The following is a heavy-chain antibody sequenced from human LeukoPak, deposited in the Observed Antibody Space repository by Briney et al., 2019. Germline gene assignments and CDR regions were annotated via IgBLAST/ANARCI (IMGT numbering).Heavy chain of an antibody. CDR2: IWYDGSNK. CDR3: ARDFGIVVVPAASRVGFGY. J-gene: IGHJ4*02. V-gene: IGHV3-33*01. D-gene: IGHD2-2*01. CDR1: GFTFSSYG. Sequence: GGSLRLSCAASGFTFSSYGMHWVRQAPGKGLEWVAVIWYDGSNKYYADSVKGRFTISRDNSKNTLYLQMNSLRAEDTAVYYCARDFGIVVVPAASRVGFGYWGRGTLVTVSS.